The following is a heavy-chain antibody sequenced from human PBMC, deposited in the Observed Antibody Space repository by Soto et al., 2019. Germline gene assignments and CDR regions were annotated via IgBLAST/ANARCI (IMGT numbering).Heavy chain of an antibody. D-gene: IGHD3-22*01. CDR3: TSLYYYDSSGYY. CDR1: GFTFGDYA. CDR2: IRSKAYGGTT. Sequence: EVQLVESGGGLVKPGRSLRLSCTASGFTFGDYAMSWFRQAPGKGLEWVGFIRSKAYGGTTEYAASVKGRFTISRDDSKSIAYLQMNSLKTEDTAVYYCTSLYYYDSSGYYWGQGTLVTVSS. J-gene: IGHJ4*02. V-gene: IGHV3-49*05.